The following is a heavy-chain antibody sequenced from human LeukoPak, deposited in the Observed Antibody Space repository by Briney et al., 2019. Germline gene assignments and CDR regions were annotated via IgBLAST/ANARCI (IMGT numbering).Heavy chain of an antibody. V-gene: IGHV1-2*02. CDR2: INPNSGGT. CDR3: ARDLGYYYDSSGYYRAPFFDY. D-gene: IGHD3-22*01. CDR1: GYTFTSYG. J-gene: IGHJ4*02. Sequence: ASVKVSCKASGYTFTSYGISWVRQAPGQGLEWMGWINPNSGGTNYAQKFQGRVTMTRDTSISTAYMELSRLRSDDTAVYYCARDLGYYYDSSGYYRAPFFDYWGQGTLDTVSS.